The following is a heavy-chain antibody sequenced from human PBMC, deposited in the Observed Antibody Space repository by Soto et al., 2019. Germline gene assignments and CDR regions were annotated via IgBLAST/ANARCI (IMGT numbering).Heavy chain of an antibody. J-gene: IGHJ4*02. CDR3: AREGEAACGGDCYSTH. D-gene: IGHD2-21*02. CDR1: GYTFTIYG. Sequence: GASVKVSCKASGYTFTIYGISWVRQAPGQGLEWMGLISGYNGNTNYAQKLQGSVTMTTDTSTSTAYMELRGLRSDDTAMNYCAREGEAACGGDCYSTHWGQGTLVTVSS. V-gene: IGHV1-18*04. CDR2: ISGYNGNT.